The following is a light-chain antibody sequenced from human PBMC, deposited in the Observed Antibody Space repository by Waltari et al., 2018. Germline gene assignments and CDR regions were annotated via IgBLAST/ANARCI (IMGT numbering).Light chain of an antibody. CDR1: KLGDKY. Sequence: SYELTQPPPVSVSPGQTASITCSGDKLGDKYGCWYQQKPGQSPWLVLYQDNKRPSGIPERFSGSKSGNTATLTISGAQALDEADYYCQAWDNTTPVFGTGTKVTVL. CDR3: QAWDNTTPV. J-gene: IGLJ1*01. V-gene: IGLV3-1*01. CDR2: QDN.